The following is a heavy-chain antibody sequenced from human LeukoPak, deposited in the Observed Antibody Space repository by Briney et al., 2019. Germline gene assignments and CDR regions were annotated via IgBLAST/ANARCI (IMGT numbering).Heavy chain of an antibody. CDR1: GFPFTSYA. J-gene: IGHJ4*02. CDR3: ARRPNYCSTSSCLDY. D-gene: IGHD2-2*01. V-gene: IGHV3-23*01. Sequence: GGSLGLSCASSGFPFTSYAMSWVRQAPGKGLEWVSSLSASGDTTYYADSVKDRFTISRDNSKNTLYVQMNSLRAEDTALYYCARRPNYCSTSSCLDYWGQGTLVTVSS. CDR2: LSASGDTT.